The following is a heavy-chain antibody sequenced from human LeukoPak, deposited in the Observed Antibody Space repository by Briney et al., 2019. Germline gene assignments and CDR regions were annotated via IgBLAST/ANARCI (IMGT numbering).Heavy chain of an antibody. CDR1: GGSISSGGYS. D-gene: IGHD6-13*01. Sequence: SETLSLTCAVSGGSISSGGYSWSWIRQPPGKGLEWIGYIYYSGRTYYSPSLKSRLTISVDTSKNQFSLKLSSVTAADTAMYYCARAGSSWEFDYWGQGTLVTVSS. CDR2: IYYSGRT. J-gene: IGHJ4*02. CDR3: ARAGSSWEFDY. V-gene: IGHV4-30-4*07.